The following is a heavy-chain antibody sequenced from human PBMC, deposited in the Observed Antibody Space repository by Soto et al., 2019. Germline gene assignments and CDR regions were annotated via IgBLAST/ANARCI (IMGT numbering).Heavy chain of an antibody. D-gene: IGHD3-10*01. CDR1: GGSISSYY. V-gene: IGHV4-59*08. CDR3: ARQGFGPLHGLVDV. J-gene: IGHJ6*02. Sequence: QVQLQESGPGLVKPSETLSLSCTVSGGSISSYYWSWFRQSPGKRMEWIGYVHHSWGSSYNPSLRXXFXXSLDLSKTQFSLKVTYVTATATAVYYCARQGFGPLHGLVDVWGQGTTVTVSS. CDR2: VHHSWGS.